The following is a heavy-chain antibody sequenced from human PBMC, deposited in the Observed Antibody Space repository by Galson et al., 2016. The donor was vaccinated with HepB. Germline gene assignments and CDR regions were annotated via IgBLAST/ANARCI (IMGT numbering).Heavy chain of an antibody. Sequence: LRLSCAASGFIFSRSNMYWVRQAPGKGLEWVAYMRSNGRSIRYTDSVKGRFTVSRDNDKNSLFLQMTNLRDEDAGVYYCARDAFKLQGDQGALVTVSS. CDR3: ARDAFKLQ. CDR2: MRSNGRSI. CDR1: GFIFSRSN. J-gene: IGHJ1*01. D-gene: IGHD2-15*01. V-gene: IGHV3-48*02.